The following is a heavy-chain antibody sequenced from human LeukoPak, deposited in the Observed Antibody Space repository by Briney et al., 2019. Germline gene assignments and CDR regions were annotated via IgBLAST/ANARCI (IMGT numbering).Heavy chain of an antibody. J-gene: IGHJ4*02. CDR3: ALIAVAEVY. CDR1: GGTFSSYA. Sequence: GASVKVSCKASGGTFSSYAISWVRQAPGQGLEWMGWINPNSGGTNYAQRFQGRVTMTRDTSISTAYMELSRLRSDDTAVYYCALIAVAEVYWGQGTLVTVSS. D-gene: IGHD6-19*01. V-gene: IGHV1-2*02. CDR2: INPNSGGT.